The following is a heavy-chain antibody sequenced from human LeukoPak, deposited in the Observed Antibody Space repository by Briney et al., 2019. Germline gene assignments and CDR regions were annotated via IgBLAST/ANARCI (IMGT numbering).Heavy chain of an antibody. CDR3: ARGSYNPHHYDFWSGYSGSYFVY. Sequence: PSETLSLTCAVYGGSFSGYYWSWIRQPPGKGLEWIGEINHSGSTNYNPSLKSRVTISVDTSKNQFSLKLSSVTAADTAVYYCARGSYNPHHYDFWSGYSGSYFVYWGQGTLVTVSS. D-gene: IGHD3-3*01. CDR2: INHSGST. J-gene: IGHJ4*02. V-gene: IGHV4-34*01. CDR1: GGSFSGYY.